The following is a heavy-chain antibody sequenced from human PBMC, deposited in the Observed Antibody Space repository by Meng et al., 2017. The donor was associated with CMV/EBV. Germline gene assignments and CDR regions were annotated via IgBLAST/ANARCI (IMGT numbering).Heavy chain of an antibody. D-gene: IGHD2-2*01. J-gene: IGHJ4*02. V-gene: IGHV3-48*03. CDR3: ARWYCSTTSCLFDY. Sequence: GESLKISCTASGFTFNTYEMYWVRQAPGKGLEWVSYISSNGNTKFYADFVKGRFTVSRENPKNSLYLQMNPLRADDTAVYYCARWYCSTTSCLFDYWGQGALVTVSS. CDR2: ISSNGNTK. CDR1: GFTFNTYE.